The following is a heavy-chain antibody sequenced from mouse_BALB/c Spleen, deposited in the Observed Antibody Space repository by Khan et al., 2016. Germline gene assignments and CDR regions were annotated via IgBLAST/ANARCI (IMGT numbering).Heavy chain of an antibody. CDR3: ARANSLRGVSY. V-gene: IGHV1S34*01. D-gene: IGHD2-12*01. J-gene: IGHJ3*01. CDR1: GYSFTAYY. CDR2: ISCYNGAT. Sequence: LVKTGASVKISCKASGYSFTAYYMHWVKQSHGKSLEWIGYISCYNGATSYDQKFKGKATFTVDTSSSTAYIHFNSLTSEDSAVYYCARANSLRGVSYGGQGSPVTVSA.